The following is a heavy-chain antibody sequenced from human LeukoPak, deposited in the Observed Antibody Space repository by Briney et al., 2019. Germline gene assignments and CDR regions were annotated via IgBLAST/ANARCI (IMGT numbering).Heavy chain of an antibody. CDR3: ARASTSSVYYYYYYMDV. CDR1: GGSFSGYY. J-gene: IGHJ6*03. V-gene: IGHV4-34*01. CDR2: NNHSGST. Sequence: SETLSLTCAVYGGSFSGYYWSWIRQPPGKGLEWIGENNHSGSTNYNPSLKSRVTISVDTSKNQFSLKLSSVTAADTAVYYCARASTSSVYYYYYYMDVWGKGTTVTISS. D-gene: IGHD2-2*01.